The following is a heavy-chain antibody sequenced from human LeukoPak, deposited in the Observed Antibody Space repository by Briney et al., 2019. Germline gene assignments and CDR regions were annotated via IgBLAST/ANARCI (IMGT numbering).Heavy chain of an antibody. Sequence: VGSLRLSCVASGFTFGSYAMSWVRQAPGKGLEWVSAISGSGVTTHYAGSVKGRFSISRDNSKNTLYLQMNSLRAEDTALYYCAKKVVVGATSPYSDFQDWGQGTLVTVSS. J-gene: IGHJ1*01. CDR2: ISGSGVTT. D-gene: IGHD1-26*01. CDR3: AKKVVVGATSPYSDFQD. CDR1: GFTFGSYA. V-gene: IGHV3-23*01.